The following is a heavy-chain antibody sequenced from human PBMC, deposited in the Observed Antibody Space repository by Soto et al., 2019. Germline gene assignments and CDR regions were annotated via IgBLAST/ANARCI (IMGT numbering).Heavy chain of an antibody. CDR1: GFTFSSYS. V-gene: IGHV3-21*01. CDR3: ARDLYSSSARYFDY. D-gene: IGHD6-6*01. CDR2: ISSSSSYI. Sequence: GGSLRLSCAASGFTFSSYSMNLVRQAPGKGLEWVSSISSSSSYIYYADSVKGRFTIPRDNAKNSLYLQMNSLRAEDTAVYYCARDLYSSSARYFDYWGQGTLVTVSS. J-gene: IGHJ4*02.